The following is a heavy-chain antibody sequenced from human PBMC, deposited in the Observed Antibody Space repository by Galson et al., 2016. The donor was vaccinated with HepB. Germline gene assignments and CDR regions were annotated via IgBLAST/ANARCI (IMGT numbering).Heavy chain of an antibody. Sequence: SLRLSCAASGFIFINYGMSWVRQAPGKGLEWVSNISGAGGRTKYADSVKGRFTISRDDSQNTLFLHMNSLRVEDTAVYYCATWASGRWFEYWGQGSQVIVS. D-gene: IGHD5-12*01. CDR2: ISGAGGRT. CDR3: ATWASGRWFEY. CDR1: GFIFINYG. J-gene: IGHJ5*01. V-gene: IGHV3-23*01.